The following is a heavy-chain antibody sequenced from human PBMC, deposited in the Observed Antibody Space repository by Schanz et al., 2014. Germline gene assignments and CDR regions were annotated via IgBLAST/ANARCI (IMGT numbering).Heavy chain of an antibody. CDR2: IIPILGIA. Sequence: QVLQVQSGSELKKPGTSMKVSCKASGGTFSTYPINWLRQAPGQGLEWMGRIIPILGIANYAQKFQGRVTITADKSTTTAYMELNSLNSDDTAVYYCAREVGLYDRGWFDPWGQGTLVTVSS. J-gene: IGHJ5*02. V-gene: IGHV1-69*09. CDR1: GGTFSTYP. CDR3: AREVGLYDRGWFDP. D-gene: IGHD3-22*01.